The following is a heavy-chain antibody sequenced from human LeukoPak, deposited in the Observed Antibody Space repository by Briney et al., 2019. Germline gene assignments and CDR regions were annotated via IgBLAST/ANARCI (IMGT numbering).Heavy chain of an antibody. CDR1: GVTFSNYW. Sequence: GGSLRLSCTASGVTFSNYWMSWVCRAPGEGLEWVSNIKEAGGEKNYVDSVRGRFTITRDNSRNSLYLQMNSLRGEDTAVYYCATERRGSSTYDGKEAFDFWGQGTLVTVSS. CDR2: IKEAGGEK. CDR3: ATERRGSSTYDGKEAFDF. J-gene: IGHJ4*02. D-gene: IGHD6-13*01. V-gene: IGHV3-7*01.